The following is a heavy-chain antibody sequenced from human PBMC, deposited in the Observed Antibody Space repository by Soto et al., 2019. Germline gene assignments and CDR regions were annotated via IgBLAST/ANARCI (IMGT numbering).Heavy chain of an antibody. J-gene: IGHJ6*02. V-gene: IGHV3-33*01. CDR2: IWYDGSNK. CDR3: ARDGYYDFWSGYYHYGMDV. D-gene: IGHD3-3*01. CDR1: GFTFSSYG. Sequence: QPGGSLRLSCAASGFTFSSYGMHWVRQAPGKGLEWVAVIWYDGSNKYYADSVKGRFTISRDNSKNTLYLQMNSLRAEDTAVYYCARDGYYDFWSGYYHYGMDVWGQGTTVTVSS.